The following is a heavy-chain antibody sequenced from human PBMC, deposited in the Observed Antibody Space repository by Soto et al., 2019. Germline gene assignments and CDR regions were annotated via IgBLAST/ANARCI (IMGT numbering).Heavy chain of an antibody. CDR3: VRDGLVSSARYYFDY. Sequence: QVQLVQSGAEVKKPGPSVKVSCKASGYTFTDCYFHWVRQAPGQGLEWMGWINPKSGGTNIAQSFKGRVNMTRDMSISPVYMEMNRLKSDATAVYYCVRDGLVSSARYYFDYWGQGTLVTVSS. CDR1: GYTFTDCY. V-gene: IGHV1-2*02. D-gene: IGHD6-13*01. CDR2: INPKSGGT. J-gene: IGHJ4*02.